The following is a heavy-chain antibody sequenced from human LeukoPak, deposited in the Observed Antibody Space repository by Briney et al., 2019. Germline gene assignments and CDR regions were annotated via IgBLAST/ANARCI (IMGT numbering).Heavy chain of an antibody. CDR1: GGSISSSSYY. Sequence: PSETLSLTCTVSGGSISSSSYYWGWIRQPPGKGLEWIGSIYYSGSTYYNPSLKSRVTISVDTSKNQFSLKLSSVTAADTAVYYCARGGVTTLPHYYYYMDVWGKGTTVTVSS. CDR3: ARGGVTTLPHYYYYMDV. D-gene: IGHD4-17*01. CDR2: IYYSGST. V-gene: IGHV4-39*07. J-gene: IGHJ6*03.